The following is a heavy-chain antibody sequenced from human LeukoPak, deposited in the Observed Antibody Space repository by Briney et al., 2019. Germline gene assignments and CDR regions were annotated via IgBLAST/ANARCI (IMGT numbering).Heavy chain of an antibody. CDR3: ARARCDSCGYGS. V-gene: IGHV3-66*02. D-gene: IGHD3-22*01. J-gene: IGHJ5*02. CDR2: MYSGGQT. Sequence: PGGSLRLSCAASGFTVSSNYMSWVRQAPGKGLEWVAVMYSGGQTYYAGYVRGRFTISRDTSKNTLYLQRDSLGSEDTAEYYCARARCDSCGYGSWGQGTLVTVSS. CDR1: GFTVSSNY.